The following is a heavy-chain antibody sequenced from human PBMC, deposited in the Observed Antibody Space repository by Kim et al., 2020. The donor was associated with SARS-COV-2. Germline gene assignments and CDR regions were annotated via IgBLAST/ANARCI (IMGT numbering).Heavy chain of an antibody. J-gene: IGHJ4*02. CDR3: ATSKDYGGERFDY. D-gene: IGHD4-17*01. Sequence: FADCEKGRFTITGDNAKNSLYLQMNSLRAEDTAVHYCATSKDYGGERFDYWGQGTLVTVSS. V-gene: IGHV3-11*03.